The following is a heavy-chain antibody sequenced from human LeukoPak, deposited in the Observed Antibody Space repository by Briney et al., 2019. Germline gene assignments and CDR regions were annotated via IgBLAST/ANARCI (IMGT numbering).Heavy chain of an antibody. CDR3: ARGEYYYDGGY. J-gene: IGHJ4*02. D-gene: IGHD3-22*01. Sequence: GGSLRLSCAASGFTFSSYWMSWVRQAPGKGLEWVANIKEDGSEKNCVDSVKGRFTISRDNAKNSLYLQMNSLRAEDTAVYYCARGEYYYDGGYWGQGTLVTVSS. CDR1: GFTFSSYW. V-gene: IGHV3-7*05. CDR2: IKEDGSEK.